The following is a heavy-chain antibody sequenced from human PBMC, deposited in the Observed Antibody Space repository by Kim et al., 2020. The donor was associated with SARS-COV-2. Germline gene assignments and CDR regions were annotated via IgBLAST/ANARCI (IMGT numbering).Heavy chain of an antibody. D-gene: IGHD4-17*01. CDR1: GYTFTSYY. CDR3: ARDLTTVVIPSGYYYGMDV. J-gene: IGHJ6*02. Sequence: ASVKVSCKASGYTFTSYYMHWVRQAPGQGFEWMGIINPSGGSTSYAQKFQGRVTMTRDTSTSTVYMELSSLRSEDTAVYYCARDLTTVVIPSGYYYGMDVWGQGTTVTVSS. CDR2: INPSGGST. V-gene: IGHV1-46*01.